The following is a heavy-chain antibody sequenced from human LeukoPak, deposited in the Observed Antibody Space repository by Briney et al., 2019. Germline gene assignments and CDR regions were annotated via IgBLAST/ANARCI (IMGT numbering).Heavy chain of an antibody. CDR2: IYYSGST. J-gene: IGHJ5*02. CDR1: AGSISSSSYY. Sequence: PSETLSLTCTVSAGSISSSSYYWGWIRQPPGKGLEWIGSIYYSGSTYYNPSLKSRVTISVDTSKNQFSLKLSSVTAADTAVYYCARESSSSYRSWFDPWGQGTLVTVSS. D-gene: IGHD6-13*01. V-gene: IGHV4-39*07. CDR3: ARESSSSYRSWFDP.